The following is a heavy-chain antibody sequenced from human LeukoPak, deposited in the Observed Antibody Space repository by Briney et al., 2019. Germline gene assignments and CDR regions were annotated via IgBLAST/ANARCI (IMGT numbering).Heavy chain of an antibody. Sequence: GGSLRLSCGGSGFTLDDYGMYWVRQRPGKGLEWVSLISGDGGMTHYADSVKGRFTISRDDSKNSLYLQMNSLRIEDSAFYYCAKDAPYSGRVFDCWGQGTLVTVSS. CDR2: ISGDGGMT. CDR3: AKDAPYSGRVFDC. J-gene: IGHJ4*02. CDR1: GFTLDDYG. D-gene: IGHD5-12*01. V-gene: IGHV3-43*02.